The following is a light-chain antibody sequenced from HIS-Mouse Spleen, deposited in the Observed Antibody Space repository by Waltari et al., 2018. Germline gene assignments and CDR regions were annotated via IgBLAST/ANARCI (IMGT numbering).Light chain of an antibody. CDR2: KDR. CDR3: QSADSSGNHRV. CDR1: ALPKQY. Sequence: SYELTQPPSVSMSPGQTARITCSGDALPKQYAYWYQQKPGQAPVRVIYKDRERPSGIPERFSGSSSGTTVTLTISGVQAEDEADYYCQSADSSGNHRVFGGGTKLTVL. J-gene: IGLJ2*01. V-gene: IGLV3-25*03.